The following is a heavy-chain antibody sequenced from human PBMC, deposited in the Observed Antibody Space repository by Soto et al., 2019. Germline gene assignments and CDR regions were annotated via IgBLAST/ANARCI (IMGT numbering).Heavy chain of an antibody. CDR3: ARPAGIAVAGYDAFDI. CDR1: GYSFTSYW. V-gene: IGHV5-10-1*01. D-gene: IGHD6-19*01. J-gene: IGHJ3*02. CDR2: IDPSDSYT. Sequence: PXESLNISCTGSGYSFTSYWISWVRQMPGKGLEWMGRIDPSDSYTNYSPSFQGHVTISADKSISTAYLQWSSLKASDTAMYYCARPAGIAVAGYDAFDIWGQGTMVTVSS.